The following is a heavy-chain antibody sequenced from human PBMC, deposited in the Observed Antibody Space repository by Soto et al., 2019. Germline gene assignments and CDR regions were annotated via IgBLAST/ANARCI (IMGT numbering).Heavy chain of an antibody. Sequence: EVQLLESGGGLVQPGGSLRLSCAASGFTFSSYAMSWVRQAPGKGLEWVSAISGSGGSTYYADSVKGRFTISRDNSKNPGYRQMNSLRAEDTAVYYCAKWGGDDSSGYYDGVGAGGYFDYWGQGTLVTVSS. CDR3: AKWGGDDSSGYYDGVGAGGYFDY. CDR1: GFTFSSYA. V-gene: IGHV3-23*01. D-gene: IGHD3-22*01. J-gene: IGHJ4*02. CDR2: ISGSGGST.